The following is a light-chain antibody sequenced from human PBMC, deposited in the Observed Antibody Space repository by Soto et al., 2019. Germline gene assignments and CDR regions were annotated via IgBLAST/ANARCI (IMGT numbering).Light chain of an antibody. CDR1: QLFSSN. J-gene: IGKJ5*01. V-gene: IGKV3-15*01. CDR3: QQYNDWPRT. CDR2: GSS. Sequence: VMSHSNATLSITPGESVTRSFRASQLFSSNLAWYQRRPGQAPRLLIYGSSTRATGVPPRFSGSASGTEFTLTISSLQSEDFGVYYCQQYNDWPRTFGQGARLEIK.